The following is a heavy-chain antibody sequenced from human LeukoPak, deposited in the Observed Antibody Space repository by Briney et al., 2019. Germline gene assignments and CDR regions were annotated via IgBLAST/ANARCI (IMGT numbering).Heavy chain of an antibody. D-gene: IGHD6-6*01. CDR3: ARDYSSYAFDI. J-gene: IGHJ3*02. V-gene: IGHV1-2*02. CDR2: INPNSGGT. CDR1: GYTFTSYG. Sequence: ASVKVSCKASGYTFTSYGISWVRQAPGQGLEWMGWINPNSGGTNYAQKFQGRVTMTRDTSISTAYMELSRLRSDDTAVYYCARDYSSYAFDIWGQGTMVTVSS.